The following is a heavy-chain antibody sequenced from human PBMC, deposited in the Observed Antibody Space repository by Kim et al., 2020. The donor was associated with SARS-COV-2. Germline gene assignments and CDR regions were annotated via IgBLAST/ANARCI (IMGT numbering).Heavy chain of an antibody. D-gene: IGHD2-15*01. CDR1: GFTFSSYS. CDR3: ASFPGVVAATLDWFDP. J-gene: IGHJ5*02. CDR2: ISSSSSYI. V-gene: IGHV3-21*01. Sequence: GGSLRLSCAASGFTFSSYSMNWVRQAPGKGLEWVSSISSSSSYIYYADSVKGRFTISRDNAKNSLYLQMNSLRAEDTAVYYCASFPGVVAATLDWFDPWGQGTLVTVSS.